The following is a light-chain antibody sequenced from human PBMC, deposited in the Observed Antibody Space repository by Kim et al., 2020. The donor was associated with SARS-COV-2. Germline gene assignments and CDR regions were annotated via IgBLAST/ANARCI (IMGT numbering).Light chain of an antibody. V-gene: IGLV3-25*03. J-gene: IGLJ2*01. CDR3: QSADSSGTYVV. Sequence: SPGQTGRITCSGDALPKQYAYWYQQKPGQAPVLVIYKDSERPSGIPERFSGSSSGTTVTLTISGVQAEDEADYYCQSADSSGTYVVFGGGTQLTVL. CDR1: ALPKQY. CDR2: KDS.